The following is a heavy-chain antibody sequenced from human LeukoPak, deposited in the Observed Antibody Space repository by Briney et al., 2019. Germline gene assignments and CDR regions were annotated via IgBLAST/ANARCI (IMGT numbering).Heavy chain of an antibody. J-gene: IGHJ5*02. CDR1: GYSFTTYW. Sequence: GESLKISCKASGYSFTTYWIGWVRQMPGKGLEWMGIICPGDSDTRYSPSFQGQVTISADKSVSTAYLQWNSLKASDTAIYYCARSSYYDILTGYSSGWFDPWGQGTLVTVSS. CDR2: ICPGDSDT. V-gene: IGHV5-51*01. D-gene: IGHD3-9*01. CDR3: ARSSYYDILTGYSSGWFDP.